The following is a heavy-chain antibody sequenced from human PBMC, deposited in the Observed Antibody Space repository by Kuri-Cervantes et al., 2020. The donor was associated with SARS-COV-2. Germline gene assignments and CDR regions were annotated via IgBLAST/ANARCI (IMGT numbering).Heavy chain of an antibody. CDR1: GFTFSRSW. J-gene: IGHJ4*02. Sequence: GESLKISCAASGFTFSRSWMLWVRQAPGKGLVWVSAISGSGGSTYYADSVKGRFTISRDNSKNTLYLQMNSLRAEDTAVYYCAKGAAEGGSGWLFDYWGQGTLVTVSS. V-gene: IGHV3-23*01. CDR2: ISGSGGST. D-gene: IGHD6-19*01. CDR3: AKGAAEGGSGWLFDY.